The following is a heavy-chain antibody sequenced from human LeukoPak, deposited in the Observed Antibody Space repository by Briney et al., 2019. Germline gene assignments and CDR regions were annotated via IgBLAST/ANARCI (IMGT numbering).Heavy chain of an antibody. J-gene: IGHJ4*02. CDR3: VRGDGYNFFDY. CDR1: GFTVSSSY. Sequence: GWSLRLSCAASGFTVSSSYMSWVRQAPGKGLEWVSVIYIGGNTYYAESVKGRFTISRDNSENTLYLQLNSLRAEDTAVYYRVRGDGYNFFDYWGQGTLVTVSS. CDR2: IYIGGNT. D-gene: IGHD5-24*01. V-gene: IGHV3-53*01.